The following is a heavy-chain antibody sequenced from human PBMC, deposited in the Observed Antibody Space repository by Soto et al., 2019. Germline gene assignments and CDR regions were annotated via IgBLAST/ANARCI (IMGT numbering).Heavy chain of an antibody. CDR1: GYTFTGYA. CDR3: ARAVAVAADFDF. CDR2: INAGNGNT. J-gene: IGHJ4*02. D-gene: IGHD6-19*01. Sequence: RASVKVSCKASGYTFTGYAMHWVRQAPGQRLEWMGWINAGNGNTKYSQKFQGRVTITRDTSASTAYMELSSLRSEDTAVYYCARAVAVAADFDFWGQGTLVNVFS. V-gene: IGHV1-3*01.